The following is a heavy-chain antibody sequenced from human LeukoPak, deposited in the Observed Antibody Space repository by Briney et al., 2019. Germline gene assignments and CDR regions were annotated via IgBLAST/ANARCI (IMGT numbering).Heavy chain of an antibody. CDR3: AIGPGGVFHY. CDR2: ISGSGGST. D-gene: IGHD4-23*01. CDR1: GFTFSSYG. Sequence: GGSLRLSCAASGFTFSSYGMSWVRQAPGKGLEWVSGISGSGGSTYYADSVKGRFTISRDNSKNTLYLQMNSLRAEDTAVYYCAIGPGGVFHYWGQGTLVTVSS. V-gene: IGHV3-23*01. J-gene: IGHJ4*02.